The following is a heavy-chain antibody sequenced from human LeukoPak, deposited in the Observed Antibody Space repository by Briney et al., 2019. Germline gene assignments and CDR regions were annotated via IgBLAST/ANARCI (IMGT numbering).Heavy chain of an antibody. J-gene: IGHJ4*02. Sequence: SVKVSCKASGGTFSSYAISWVRQAPGQGLEWMGGIIPIFGTANYAQKFQGRVTITTDESTSTAYMELSSLRSEDTAVYYCARSQSEVYDFWSGYYSDYWGQGTLVTVSS. CDR3: ARSQSEVYDFWSGYYSDY. D-gene: IGHD3-3*01. CDR2: IIPIFGTA. V-gene: IGHV1-69*05. CDR1: GGTFSSYA.